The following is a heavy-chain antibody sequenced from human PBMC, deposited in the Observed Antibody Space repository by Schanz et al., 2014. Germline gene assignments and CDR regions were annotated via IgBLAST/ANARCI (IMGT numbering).Heavy chain of an antibody. CDR1: TFTFSSDW. J-gene: IGHJ5*01. CDR2: ISGSGGST. D-gene: IGHD3-10*01. Sequence: EVQLAESGGGLVQPGGSLRLSCAASTFTFSSDWMSWVRQAPGKGLEWVSAISGSGGSTYYADSVKGRFTISRDNSKNTVHLQMNSLRAEDTAVYDCAKQHIVRGVIYLNWFDSWGQGTLVTVSS. V-gene: IGHV3-23*04. CDR3: AKQHIVRGVIYLNWFDS.